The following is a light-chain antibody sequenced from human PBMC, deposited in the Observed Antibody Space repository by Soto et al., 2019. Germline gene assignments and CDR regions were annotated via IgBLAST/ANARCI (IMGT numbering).Light chain of an antibody. J-gene: IGKJ1*01. Sequence: EIVLTQSPGTLSLSPGERATLSCRASQSFSSNYLAWYQQKPGQAPRLLIYGASSRATGIPDRFSGSGSGTDFTLTISRLEPEDFATYYCQQYNSYSGTFGQGTKVEIK. CDR3: QQYNSYSGT. CDR2: GAS. V-gene: IGKV3-20*01. CDR1: QSFSSNY.